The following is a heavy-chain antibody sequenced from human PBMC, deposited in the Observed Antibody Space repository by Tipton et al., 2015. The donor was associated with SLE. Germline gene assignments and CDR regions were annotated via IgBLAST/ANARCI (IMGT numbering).Heavy chain of an antibody. CDR2: SYTSGST. Sequence: TLSLTCTVSGGSISSSSYYWGWIRQPPGKGLEWIGRSYTSGSTNYNPTPKSRVTMSVDPPKNQLSLTLSSVPAADTAVYYCAAYGTVDAFDIWGQGTMGTVSS. CDR1: GGSISSSSYY. CDR3: AAYGTVDAFDI. V-gene: IGHV4-39*07. D-gene: IGHD1-14*01. J-gene: IGHJ3*02.